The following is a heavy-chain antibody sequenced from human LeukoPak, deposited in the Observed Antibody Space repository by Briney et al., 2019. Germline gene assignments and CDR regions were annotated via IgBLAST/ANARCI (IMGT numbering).Heavy chain of an antibody. V-gene: IGHV4-38-2*02. J-gene: IGHJ5*02. CDR3: ARLYYDSSGLNWFDP. D-gene: IGHD3-22*01. CDR1: GYSISSGYY. Sequence: SETLSLTCTVSGYSISSGYYWGWIRQPPGKGLEWIGSIYHSGSTNYNPSLKSRVTISVDKSKNQFSLKLSSVTAADTAVYYCARLYYDSSGLNWFDPWGQGTLVTVSS. CDR2: IYHSGST.